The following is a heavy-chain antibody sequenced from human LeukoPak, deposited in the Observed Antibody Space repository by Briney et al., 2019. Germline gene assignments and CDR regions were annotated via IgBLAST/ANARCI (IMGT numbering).Heavy chain of an antibody. D-gene: IGHD3-22*01. V-gene: IGHV4-4*02. J-gene: IGHJ5*02. CDR2: IYHSGST. CDR1: GGSISSSNW. CDR3: ARETGNYYDSSGYYRGFDP. Sequence: SETLSLTCAVSGGSISSSNWWSGIRQPPGKGLEWIGEIYHSGSTNYNPSLKSRVTISVDKSKTQFSLKLSSVTAADTAVYYCARETGNYYDSSGYYRGFDPWGQGTLVTVSS.